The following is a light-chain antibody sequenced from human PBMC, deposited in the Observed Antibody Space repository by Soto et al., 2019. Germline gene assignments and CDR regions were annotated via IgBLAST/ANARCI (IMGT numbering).Light chain of an antibody. Sequence: QSVLTQPASVSGSPEQSITISCTGTSSDVGSYNYVSWYQQHPGKAPKLMIYDVTNRPSGVSNRFSGSKSGNTASLTISGLQAEDEADYYCSSYTSSSTYGFGTGTKVTVL. CDR2: DVT. CDR1: SSDVGSYNY. V-gene: IGLV2-14*01. J-gene: IGLJ1*01. CDR3: SSYTSSSTYG.